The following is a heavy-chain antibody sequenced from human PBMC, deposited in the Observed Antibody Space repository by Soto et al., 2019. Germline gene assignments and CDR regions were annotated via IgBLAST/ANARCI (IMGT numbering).Heavy chain of an antibody. CDR3: ARFARSSGYVDF. V-gene: IGHV1-69*01. CDR2: IIPMFGTA. D-gene: IGHD6-19*01. Sequence: QVQLVQSGAEVKKPGSSVKVSCKVSGVTFSSYAISWVRQAPGQGLEWMGGIIPMFGTANYAQKFHGRVTIIADESTSTVYMELSSLRSEDTAVYFCARFARSSGYVDFWGQGTLVTVSS. J-gene: IGHJ4*02. CDR1: GVTFSSYA.